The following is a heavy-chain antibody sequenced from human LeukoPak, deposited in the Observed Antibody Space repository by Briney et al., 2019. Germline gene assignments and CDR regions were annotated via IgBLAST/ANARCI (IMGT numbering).Heavy chain of an antibody. D-gene: IGHD2-15*01. CDR2: INPNSGGT. CDR3: ARSERGSGYCSGGSCYSVLHYFDY. CDR1: GYTFTGYY. Sequence: ASVKVSCKASGYTFTGYYMHWVRQAPGQGLEWMGWINPNSGGTNYAQKFQGRVTMTRDTSISTAYMEPSRLRSDDTAVYYCARSERGSGYCSGGSCYSVLHYFDYWGQGTLVTVSS. V-gene: IGHV1-2*02. J-gene: IGHJ4*02.